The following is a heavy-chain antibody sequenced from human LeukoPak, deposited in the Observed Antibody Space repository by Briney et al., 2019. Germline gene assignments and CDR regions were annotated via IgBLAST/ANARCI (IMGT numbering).Heavy chain of an antibody. D-gene: IGHD2-21*02. CDR2: IYYSGST. CDR3: ARPAGRAYCGGDCVRHWFDP. V-gene: IGHV4-39*01. Sequence: RSSETLSLTCTVSGGSISSSSYYWGWIRQPPGKGLEWIGSIYYSGSTYYNPSLKSRVTISVDTSKNQFSLKLCSVTAADTAVYYCARPAGRAYCGGDCVRHWFDPWGQGTLVTVSS. J-gene: IGHJ5*02. CDR1: GGSISSSSYY.